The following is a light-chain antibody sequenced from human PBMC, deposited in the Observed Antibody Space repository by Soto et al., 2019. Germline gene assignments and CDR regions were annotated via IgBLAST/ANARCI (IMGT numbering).Light chain of an antibody. V-gene: IGLV1-40*01. CDR1: ASNIGAGYE. Sequence: QLVLTQPPSVSGAPGQRVTISCTGNASNIGAGYEVHWYQQPPGKAPKLLISGHNIRPSGVPDRFFGSKSGTSASLAINGLQAEDEADYYCQSYDISLSGSGVFGGGTKVTVL. CDR3: QSYDISLSGSGV. CDR2: GHN. J-gene: IGLJ3*02.